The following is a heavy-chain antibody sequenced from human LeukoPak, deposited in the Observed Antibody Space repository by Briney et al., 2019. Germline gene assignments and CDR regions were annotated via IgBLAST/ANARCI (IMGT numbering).Heavy chain of an antibody. CDR3: ARHYGSGSDFYYYGMDV. D-gene: IGHD3-10*01. J-gene: IGHJ6*02. CDR1: GGSISSYY. Sequence: PSETLSLTCTVSGGSISSYYWSWIRQPPGKGLEWIGYIYTSGSTNHNPSLKSRVTISVDTSKNQFSLRLSSVTAADTAVYYCARHYGSGSDFYYYGMDVWGQGTTVTVSS. V-gene: IGHV4-4*09. CDR2: IYTSGST.